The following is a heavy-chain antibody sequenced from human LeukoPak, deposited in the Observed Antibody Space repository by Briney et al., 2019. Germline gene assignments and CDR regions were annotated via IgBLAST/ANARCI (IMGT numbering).Heavy chain of an antibody. CDR1: GFTFSSYG. Sequence: PGGSLRLSCAASGFTFSSYGMHWVRQAPGKGLEWVAFIRYDGSNKYYADSVKGRFTISRDNSKNTLYLQMNSLRAEDTAVYYCARDLVYYGSGSYYTPQHFDYWGQGTLVTVSS. J-gene: IGHJ4*02. D-gene: IGHD3-10*01. CDR3: ARDLVYYGSGSYYTPQHFDY. V-gene: IGHV3-30*02. CDR2: IRYDGSNK.